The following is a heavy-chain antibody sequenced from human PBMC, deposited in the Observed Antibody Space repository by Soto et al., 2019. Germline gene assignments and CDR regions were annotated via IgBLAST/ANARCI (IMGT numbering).Heavy chain of an antibody. Sequence: GGSLRLSCAASGFTFSSYEVNWVRQAPGKGLEWVSYISSSGSTIYYADSVKGRFTISRDNAKNSLYLQMNSLRAEDTAVYFCARGGYYYDSSGSPDAFDIWGQGAMVTV. V-gene: IGHV3-48*03. CDR2: ISSSGSTI. CDR3: ARGGYYYDSSGSPDAFDI. D-gene: IGHD3-22*01. J-gene: IGHJ3*02. CDR1: GFTFSSYE.